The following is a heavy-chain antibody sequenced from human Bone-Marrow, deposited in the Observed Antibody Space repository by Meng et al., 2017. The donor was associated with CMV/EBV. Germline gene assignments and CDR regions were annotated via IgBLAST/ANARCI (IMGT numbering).Heavy chain of an antibody. CDR3: ARDSLPFESSTHDY. J-gene: IGHJ4*02. Sequence: ASVKVSCKASGYTFTGYYMHWVRQAPGQGLEWMGWINPNSGGTNYAQKFQGRVTMTRDTSISTAYMELSRLRSDDTAVYYCARDSLPFESSTHDYWGQGTLVTVYS. V-gene: IGHV1-2*02. D-gene: IGHD2-2*01. CDR2: INPNSGGT. CDR1: GYTFTGYY.